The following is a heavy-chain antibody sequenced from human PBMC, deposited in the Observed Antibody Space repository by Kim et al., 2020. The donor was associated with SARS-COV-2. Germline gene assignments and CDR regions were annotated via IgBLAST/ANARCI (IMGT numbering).Heavy chain of an antibody. Sequence: GGSLRLSCAASGFTFSSYSMNWVRQAPGKGLEWVSYISSSSSTIYYADSVKGRFTISRDNAKNSLYLQMNSLRDEDTAVYYCARAGYCSSSSCHYYYYGMDLWRRGTTVTVSS. D-gene: IGHD2-2*01. CDR3: ARAGYCSSSSCHYYYYGMDL. V-gene: IGHV3-48*02. J-gene: IGHJ6*02. CDR1: GFTFSSYS. CDR2: ISSSSSTI.